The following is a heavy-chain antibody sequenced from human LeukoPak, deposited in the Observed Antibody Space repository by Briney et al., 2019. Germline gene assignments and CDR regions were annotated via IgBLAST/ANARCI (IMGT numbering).Heavy chain of an antibody. J-gene: IGHJ6*03. CDR2: INHSGST. Sequence: NTSETLSLTCAVYGGSFSGYYWSWIRQPPGKGLEWIGEINHSGSTNYNPSLKSRVTISVDTSKNQFSLKLSSVTAADTAVYYCARGPSYSSGWYYYYYMDVWGKGTTVTVSS. CDR3: ARGPSYSSGWYYYYYMDV. V-gene: IGHV4-34*01. CDR1: GGSFSGYY. D-gene: IGHD6-19*01.